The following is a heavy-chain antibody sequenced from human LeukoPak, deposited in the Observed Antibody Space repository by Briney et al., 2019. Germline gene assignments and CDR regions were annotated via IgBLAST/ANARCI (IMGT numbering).Heavy chain of an antibody. Sequence: GGSLRLSCATSGFTVSTNYMSWVRQAPGKGLEWVSVIYSGGSTYYADSVKGRFTISRDNSKNTLYLQMNSLRAEDTAVYYCARGRGTYYFDYWGQGTLVTVSS. CDR2: IYSGGST. V-gene: IGHV3-53*01. D-gene: IGHD3-10*01. CDR3: ARGRGTYYFDY. CDR1: GFTVSTNY. J-gene: IGHJ4*02.